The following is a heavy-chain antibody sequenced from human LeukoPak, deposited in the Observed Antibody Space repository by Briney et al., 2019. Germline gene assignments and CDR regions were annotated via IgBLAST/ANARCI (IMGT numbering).Heavy chain of an antibody. CDR1: GFTFSSYS. Sequence: GGSLRLSCAASGFTFSSYSMNWVRQAPGKGLEWVSSISSSSSYIYYADSVKGRFTISRDNAKNSLYLQMNSLRAEDTAVYYCATPVVHSGWLPFDYWGQGTLVTVSS. CDR3: ATPVVHSGWLPFDY. J-gene: IGHJ4*02. D-gene: IGHD6-19*01. CDR2: ISSSSSYI. V-gene: IGHV3-21*01.